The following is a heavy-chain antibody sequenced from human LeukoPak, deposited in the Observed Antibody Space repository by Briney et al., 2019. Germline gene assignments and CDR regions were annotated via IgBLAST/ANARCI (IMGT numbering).Heavy chain of an antibody. J-gene: IGHJ4*02. V-gene: IGHV3-21*06. CDR2: ISGSSRHR. Sequence: AGGSLRLSCTASGFSFSDYDMNWVRQAPGKGLEWVSSISGSSRHRYYADSAKGRFTISRDNAKNSLYLQMNSLRAEDTAVYYCARAFPPLRTSAAGDYWGQGTLVTVSS. CDR1: GFSFSDYD. CDR3: ARAFPPLRTSAAGDY. D-gene: IGHD6-25*01.